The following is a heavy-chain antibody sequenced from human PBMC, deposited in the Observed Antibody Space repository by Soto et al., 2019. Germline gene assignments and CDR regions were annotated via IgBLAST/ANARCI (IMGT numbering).Heavy chain of an antibody. D-gene: IGHD5-12*01. J-gene: IGHJ6*02. Sequence: SVKVSCKASGGTFSSYAISWVRQAPGQGLEWMGGIIPIFGTANYAQKFQGRVTITADKSTSTAYMELSSLRSEDTAVYYCATSSGYEYRDYYYYGMDVWGQGTTVTVSS. V-gene: IGHV1-69*06. CDR3: ATSSGYEYRDYYYYGMDV. CDR1: GGTFSSYA. CDR2: IIPIFGTA.